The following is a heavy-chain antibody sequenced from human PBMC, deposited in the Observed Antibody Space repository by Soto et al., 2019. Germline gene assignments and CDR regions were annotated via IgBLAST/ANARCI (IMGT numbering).Heavy chain of an antibody. J-gene: IGHJ4*02. CDR2: IYNDGTYS. Sequence: GGSLRLSCTASGFIFKMYWMHWVRQSPGKGLVWISRIYNDGTYSDYADSVRGRFTISRDNVNDTLYLQMNNLRAEDSGLYYCTRGPRPISTGTGAYWGQGTQVTVSS. CDR3: TRGPRPISTGTGAY. CDR1: GFIFKMYW. V-gene: IGHV3-74*01. D-gene: IGHD3-10*01.